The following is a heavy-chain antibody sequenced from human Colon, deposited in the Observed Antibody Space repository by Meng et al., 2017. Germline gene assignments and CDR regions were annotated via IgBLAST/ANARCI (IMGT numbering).Heavy chain of an antibody. D-gene: IGHD5-12*01. CDR3: ARDPDGIGYLGSNWFDP. Sequence: QVRWGQSGGGVNKPGASVKVSCKASVYNFTGYYIHWVRQAPGEGLEWMGWIHPNSGTKHSEQKFQGRVTMSRDTSISTAYMELTNLRSDDTAVYYCARDPDGIGYLGSNWFDPWGPGTLVTVSS. CDR1: VYNFTGYY. CDR2: IHPNSGTK. J-gene: IGHJ5*02. V-gene: IGHV1-2*02.